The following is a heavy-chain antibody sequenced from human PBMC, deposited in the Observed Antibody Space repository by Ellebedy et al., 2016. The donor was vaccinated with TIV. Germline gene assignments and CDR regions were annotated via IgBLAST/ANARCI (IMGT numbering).Heavy chain of an antibody. J-gene: IGHJ4*02. V-gene: IGHV3-48*03. CDR2: ISTSGATI. CDR3: ARGSPMVQGDIVTY. Sequence: GESLKISCAASGFSFSSYEMYWVRQAPGKGLEWVSYISTSGATIYYADSVKGRFTISRDNANNSLSLQMSSLSAEDTAVYYCARGSPMVQGDIVTYWGQGALVTVSS. D-gene: IGHD3-10*01. CDR1: GFSFSSYE.